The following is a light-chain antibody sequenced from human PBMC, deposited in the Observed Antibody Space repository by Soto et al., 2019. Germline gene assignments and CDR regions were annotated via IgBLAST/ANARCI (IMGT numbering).Light chain of an antibody. Sequence: EIVLTQSPATLSLSPGERATISCRASQSVSSYLAWYQQKPGQAPMLLIYDASNMATGIPARFRGSGSGADFTITIATLAPDGLAVYDCNQRRNWTPRTFGGGTKVEIK. CDR2: DAS. CDR3: NQRRNWTPRT. J-gene: IGKJ4*01. CDR1: QSVSSY. V-gene: IGKV3-11*01.